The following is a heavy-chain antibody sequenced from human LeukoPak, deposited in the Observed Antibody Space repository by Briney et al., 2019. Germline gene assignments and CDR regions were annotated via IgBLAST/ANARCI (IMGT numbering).Heavy chain of an antibody. CDR1: GYTFTSYG. V-gene: IGHV1-18*01. CDR2: ISTYNGNT. D-gene: IGHD3-22*01. J-gene: IGHJ4*02. Sequence: ASVKVSCKASGYTFTSYGISWVRQAPGQGLEWMGWISTYNGNTNYAQKLQGRVTMTTDTSTSTAYMELRSLRSDDTAVYYCARSSGGYYYDSSGFLDYWGQGTLVTVSS. CDR3: ARSSGGYYYDSSGFLDY.